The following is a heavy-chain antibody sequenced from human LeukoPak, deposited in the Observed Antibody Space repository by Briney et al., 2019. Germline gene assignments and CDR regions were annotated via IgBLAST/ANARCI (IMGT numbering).Heavy chain of an antibody. J-gene: IGHJ6*02. Sequence: PSETLSLTCTVSGGSISSGGYYWTWIRQHPGKGLEWIGYIYNSGSTYYTPSLKSRVTISVDTSKNQFSLKLTSVTAADTAVYYCARGGGYDSLDVWGQGTTVTVSS. CDR2: IYNSGST. D-gene: IGHD5-12*01. V-gene: IGHV4-31*03. CDR3: ARGGGYDSLDV. CDR1: GGSISSGGYY.